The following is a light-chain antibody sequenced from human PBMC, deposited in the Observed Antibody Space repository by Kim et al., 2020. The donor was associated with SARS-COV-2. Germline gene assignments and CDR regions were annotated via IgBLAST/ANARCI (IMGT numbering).Light chain of an antibody. J-gene: IGKJ1*01. CDR3: QQYGTSLGT. V-gene: IGKV3-20*01. CDR2: GAS. CDR1: QSVTSSY. Sequence: EIVLTQSPGTLSLSPGERATLSCRASQSVTSSYLAWYQQKPGQPPRLLIYGASNRATGIPDRFSGSESETDFTLTISRLGSEDWAVYYCQQYGTSLGTFGQGAKVDIK.